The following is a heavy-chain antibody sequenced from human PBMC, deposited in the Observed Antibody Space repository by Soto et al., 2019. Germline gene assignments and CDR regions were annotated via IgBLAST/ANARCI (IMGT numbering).Heavy chain of an antibody. D-gene: IGHD2-2*01. V-gene: IGHV4-34*01. Sequence: SSETLSLTCAVYGGSFSGYYWSWIRQPPGKGLEWIGEINHSGSTNYNPSLKSRVTISVDTSKNQFSLKLSSVTAANTAVYYCARRVRGGYYARGVFDIWGQGTMVTVSS. CDR2: INHSGST. CDR1: GGSFSGYY. CDR3: ARRVRGGYYARGVFDI. J-gene: IGHJ3*02.